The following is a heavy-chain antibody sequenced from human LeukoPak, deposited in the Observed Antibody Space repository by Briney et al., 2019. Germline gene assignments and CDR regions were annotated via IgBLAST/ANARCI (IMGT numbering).Heavy chain of an antibody. CDR3: ARVSGNSGGYFDY. J-gene: IGHJ4*02. D-gene: IGHD4-23*01. Sequence: GEALKISCKGSGYSFTSYWSGWVRQMPGKGLEWMGIIYPGDSDTRYSPSFQGQVTISADKSISTAYLQWSSLKASDTAMYYCARVSGNSGGYFDYWGQGTLVTVSS. CDR2: IYPGDSDT. CDR1: GYSFTSYW. V-gene: IGHV5-51*01.